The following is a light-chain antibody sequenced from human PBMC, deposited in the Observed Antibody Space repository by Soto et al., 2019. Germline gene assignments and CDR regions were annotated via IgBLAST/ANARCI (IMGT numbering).Light chain of an antibody. Sequence: QSVLTQPPSVSEAPRQRVTISCSGSSSNIGNNAVNWYQQLPGKAPKLLIYYDDLLPSGVSDRFSGSKSGTSASLAISGLQTEDQADYECAAWDDSLNGLVFGGGTKLTVL. CDR2: YDD. J-gene: IGLJ2*01. V-gene: IGLV1-36*01. CDR3: AAWDDSLNGLV. CDR1: SSNIGNNA.